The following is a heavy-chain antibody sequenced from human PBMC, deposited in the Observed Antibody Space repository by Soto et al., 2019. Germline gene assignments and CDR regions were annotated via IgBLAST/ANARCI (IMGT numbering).Heavy chain of an antibody. V-gene: IGHV4-4*07. D-gene: IGHD3-3*01. CDR1: GGTISGYY. CDR3: ARGQRFSDWFDP. CDR2: IYSSGNT. Sequence: QVHLQESGPGLVKPSETLSLTCSVSGGTISGYYWTWIRQPAGKGLEWIGRIYSSGNTKYNPSLQSRVTMSLNTSNNKFSLRLTSVTAADTAVYYSARGQRFSDWFDPWGEGTLVTVAS. J-gene: IGHJ5*02.